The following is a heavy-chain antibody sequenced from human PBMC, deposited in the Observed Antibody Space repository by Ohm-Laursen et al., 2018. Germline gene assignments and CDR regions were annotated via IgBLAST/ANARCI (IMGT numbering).Heavy chain of an antibody. J-gene: IGHJ4*02. V-gene: IGHV3-9*01. Sequence: SLRLSCAASGFTFEEYAMHWVRQAPGKGLEWVSGITWNSGNIAYADSMKGRFTISRDNTKSFLYLQMNSLRPEDTALYYCAKDLGRRGVGATIDYWGQGTLVTVSS. CDR2: ITWNSGNI. CDR3: AKDLGRRGVGATIDY. CDR1: GFTFEEYA. D-gene: IGHD1-26*01.